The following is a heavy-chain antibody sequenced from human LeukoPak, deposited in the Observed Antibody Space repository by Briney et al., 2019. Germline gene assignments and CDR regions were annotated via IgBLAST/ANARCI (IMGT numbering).Heavy chain of an antibody. CDR1: GASISSSIYY. D-gene: IGHD3-3*01. CDR2: INHSGST. Sequence: PSETLSLTCTVSGASISSSIYYWGWISQPPGKGLEWIGEINHSGSTNYNPSLKSRVTISVDTSKNQFSLKLSSVTAADTAVYYCARGLGITIWTYGMDVWGQGTTVIVSS. CDR3: ARGLGITIWTYGMDV. V-gene: IGHV4-39*07. J-gene: IGHJ6*02.